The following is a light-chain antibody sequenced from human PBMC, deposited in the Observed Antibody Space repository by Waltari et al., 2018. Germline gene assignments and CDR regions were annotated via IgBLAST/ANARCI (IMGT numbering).Light chain of an antibody. Sequence: QSVLTQPPSVSGAPGQRVTISCTGSSSNIGAGYDVNWYQHVPGTAPKLLVYARNKRPSGVPDRSAGSKSGTSASLAITGLQPEDEADYYCQSYESSLSTVFGTGTKVTVL. CDR1: SSNIGAGYD. J-gene: IGLJ1*01. CDR3: QSYESSLSTV. CDR2: ARN. V-gene: IGLV1-40*01.